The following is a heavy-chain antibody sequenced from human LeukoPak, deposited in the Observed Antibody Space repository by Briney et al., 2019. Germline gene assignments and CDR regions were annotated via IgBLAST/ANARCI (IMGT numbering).Heavy chain of an antibody. CDR1: GFTFSSYA. D-gene: IGHD1-1*01. CDR3: ARGVYNDAFDI. Sequence: GGSLRLSCAASGFTFSSYAMIWVRQAPGKGLEWVSGISASGGYTYYADTVKGRFTISRDNSKNTLYLQMNSLRAEDTAVYYCARGVYNDAFDIWGQGTTVTVSS. V-gene: IGHV3-23*01. CDR2: ISASGGYT. J-gene: IGHJ3*02.